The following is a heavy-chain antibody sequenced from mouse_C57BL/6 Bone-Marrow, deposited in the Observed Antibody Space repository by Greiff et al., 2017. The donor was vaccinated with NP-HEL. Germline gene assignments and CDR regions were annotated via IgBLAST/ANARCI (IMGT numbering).Heavy chain of an antibody. CDR1: GYAFTNYL. D-gene: IGHD2-4*01. J-gene: IGHJ3*01. V-gene: IGHV1-54*01. Sequence: QVHVKQSGAELVRPGTSVKVSCKASGYAFTNYLIEWVKQRPGQGLEWIGVINPGSGGTNYNEKFKGKATLTADKSSSTAYMQLSSLTSEDSAVYFCARGRNDYGRFAYWGQGTLVTVSA. CDR3: ARGRNDYGRFAY. CDR2: INPGSGGT.